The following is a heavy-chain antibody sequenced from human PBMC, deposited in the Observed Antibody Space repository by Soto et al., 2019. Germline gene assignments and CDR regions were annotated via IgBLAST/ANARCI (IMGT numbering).Heavy chain of an antibody. J-gene: IGHJ5*02. V-gene: IGHV3-30*03. CDR1: GFTFNTFG. CDR2: IAHDGFKK. Sequence: QVQLVESGGGVVQPGRSLRLSCTASGFTFNTFGMHWVRQAPGKGLEWVAVIAHDGFKKVYADSVKGRFTISSDNSRSTVYLQMHSPSVEDTAVQFCATEGVVAAYETWCQGTRVTVSS. D-gene: IGHD3-22*01. CDR3: ATEGVVAAYET.